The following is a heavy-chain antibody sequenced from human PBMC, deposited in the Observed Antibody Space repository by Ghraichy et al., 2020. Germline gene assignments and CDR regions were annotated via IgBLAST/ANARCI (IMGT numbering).Heavy chain of an antibody. CDR2: IKQDGSEK. V-gene: IGHV3-7*03. CDR3: AREVVYSSRPYYYYGMDV. J-gene: IGHJ6*02. CDR1: GFTFSSYW. D-gene: IGHD6-13*01. Sequence: GGSLRLSCAASGFTFSSYWMSWVRQAPGKGLEWVANIKQDGSEKYYVDSVKGRFTISRDNAKNSLYLQMNSLRAEDTAVYYCAREVVYSSRPYYYYGMDVWGQGTTVTVSS.